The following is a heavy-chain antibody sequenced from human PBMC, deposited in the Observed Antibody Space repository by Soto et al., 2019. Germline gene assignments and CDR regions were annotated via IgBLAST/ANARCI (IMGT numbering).Heavy chain of an antibody. J-gene: IGHJ4*02. D-gene: IGHD2-2*01. Sequence: PSETLSLTCTVSGGSISSYYWSWIRQPPGKGLEWIGYIYYSGSTNYNPSLKSRVTISVDTSKNQFSLKLSSVTAADTAVYYCARLVCSSTSCYEGYWGQGTLVTVSS. CDR2: IYYSGST. V-gene: IGHV4-59*01. CDR3: ARLVCSSTSCYEGY. CDR1: GGSISSYY.